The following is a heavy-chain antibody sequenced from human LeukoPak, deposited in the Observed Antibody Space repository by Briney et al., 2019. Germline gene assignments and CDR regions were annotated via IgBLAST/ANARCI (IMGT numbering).Heavy chain of an antibody. CDR2: TYYRSKWFN. CDR1: GDSVSSNSAA. D-gene: IGHD3-22*01. J-gene: IGHJ4*02. Sequence: SQTLSLTCAISGDSVSSNSAAWNWIRQSPSRGLEWLGRTYYRSKWFNDYAVSVKTRIAINPDTSKNQFSLQLNSVTPEATALHYCARAKYHYDGSGYSLFDYWGQGTLVTVSS. CDR3: ARAKYHYDGSGYSLFDY. V-gene: IGHV6-1*01.